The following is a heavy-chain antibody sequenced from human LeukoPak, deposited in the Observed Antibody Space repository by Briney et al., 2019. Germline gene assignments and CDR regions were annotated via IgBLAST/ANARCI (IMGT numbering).Heavy chain of an antibody. V-gene: IGHV4-38-2*02. CDR2: IYHSGST. CDR3: ARDKVGYLGAFDI. CDR1: GYSISSGCY. J-gene: IGHJ3*02. Sequence: SETLSLTCTVSGYSISSGCYWGWIRQPPGKGLEWIGSIYHSGSTYYNPSLKSRVTISVDTSKNQFSLKLSSVTAADTAVYYCARDKVGYLGAFDIWGQGTMVTVSS. D-gene: IGHD1-26*01.